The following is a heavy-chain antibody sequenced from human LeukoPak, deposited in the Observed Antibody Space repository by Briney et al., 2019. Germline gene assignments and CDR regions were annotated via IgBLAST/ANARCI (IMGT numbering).Heavy chain of an antibody. J-gene: IGHJ4*02. CDR2: IYYSGST. CDR1: GGSISSYY. Sequence: SETLSLTCTVSGGSISSYYWSWIRQPPGKGLEWIGYIYYSGSTNFNPSLKSRVTISVDTSKNQFSLKLSSVTAADTAVYYCARQNWVIDYWGQGTLVTVSS. D-gene: IGHD7-27*01. CDR3: ARQNWVIDY. V-gene: IGHV4-59*01.